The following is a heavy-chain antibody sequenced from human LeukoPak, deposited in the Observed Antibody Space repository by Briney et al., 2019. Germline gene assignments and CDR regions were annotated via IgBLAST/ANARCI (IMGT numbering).Heavy chain of an antibody. CDR2: ISKSGGNT. V-gene: IGHV3-23*01. J-gene: IGHJ6*02. CDR1: GFTFSSYA. D-gene: IGHD3-16*01. Sequence: GGSLRLSCAASGFTFSSYAMSWVRQAPGKGLEWVSAISKSGGNTYYADSVKGRFTISRDNSKNTQYLQMYSLRAEDTAVYYCATSWGPDTSTSRWGRDGVDVWGQGTTVTVSS. CDR3: ATSWGPDTSTSRWGRDGVDV.